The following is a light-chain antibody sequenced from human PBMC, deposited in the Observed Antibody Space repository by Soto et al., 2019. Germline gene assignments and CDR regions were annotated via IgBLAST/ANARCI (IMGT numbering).Light chain of an antibody. CDR2: YAS. J-gene: IGKJ3*01. CDR3: QQSYSTPT. CDR1: HNINTY. Sequence: DIQMTQSPSSLSASVGDRVTITCRSSHNINTYLNWYHQKPGQAPKLLIYYASTLQSGVPSRFSGSGSGTDFTLTISSLQPGDFATYYCQQSYSTPTFGPGTKVYIK. V-gene: IGKV1-39*01.